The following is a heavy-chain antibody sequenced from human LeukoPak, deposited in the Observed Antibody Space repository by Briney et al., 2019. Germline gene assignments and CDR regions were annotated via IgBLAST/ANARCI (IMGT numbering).Heavy chain of an antibody. V-gene: IGHV3-23*01. Sequence: GGSLRLSCAASGFTFSGYAMTWVRQAPGKGLEWLSAISGGGDSTWYADSVKGRFTTSRDNSKNTLSLQMNSLRAEDTTVYYCAKGSSAIRPYYFDYWGQGILVTVSS. J-gene: IGHJ4*02. D-gene: IGHD3-10*01. CDR2: ISGGGDST. CDR1: GFTFSGYA. CDR3: AKGSSAIRPYYFDY.